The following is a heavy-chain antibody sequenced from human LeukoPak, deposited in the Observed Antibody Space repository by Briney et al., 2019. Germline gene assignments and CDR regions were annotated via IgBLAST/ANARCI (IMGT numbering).Heavy chain of an antibody. V-gene: IGHV4-39*07. CDR3: VRGPRAPIDYGSGSYFDY. D-gene: IGHD3-10*01. Sequence: TSETLSLTCTVSGVSISSSNSYWGWIRQPPGKGLEWIGSIYYSGNTYYNPSLKSRVTMSVDTSKNQFSLKLTSVTAADTAVYYCVRGPRAPIDYGSGSYFDYWGQGALVTVSS. J-gene: IGHJ4*02. CDR1: GVSISSSNSY. CDR2: IYYSGNT.